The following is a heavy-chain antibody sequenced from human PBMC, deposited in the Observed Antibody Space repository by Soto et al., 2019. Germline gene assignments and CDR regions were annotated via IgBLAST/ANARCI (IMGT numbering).Heavy chain of an antibody. J-gene: IGHJ4*02. CDR1: GGSVSVYY. D-gene: IGHD1-26*01. CDR2: IYDSGSP. Sequence: SETLSLTCTISGGSVSVYYWSWIRQPPGQALEWIGYIYDSGSPYYNPSSRSRVIISADTSKNEISLKLTSATAADTAVYYCARCVGSSPPRYWGRGTLVTVS. CDR3: ARCVGSSPPRY. V-gene: IGHV4-59*02.